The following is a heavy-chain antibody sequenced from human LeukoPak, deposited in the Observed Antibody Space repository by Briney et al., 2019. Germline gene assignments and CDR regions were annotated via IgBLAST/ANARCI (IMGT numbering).Heavy chain of an antibody. Sequence: GGSLRLSCAGSGFRDYYMSWIRQAPGKGLEWVSYISSSGTSIYYADSVKGRFTISRDNAKNSLYLQMNSLRAEDTAVYYCAREHRYSGSYFDYWGQGTLVTVSS. D-gene: IGHD1-26*01. CDR2: ISSSGTSI. CDR1: GFRDYY. J-gene: IGHJ4*02. CDR3: AREHRYSGSYFDY. V-gene: IGHV3-11*04.